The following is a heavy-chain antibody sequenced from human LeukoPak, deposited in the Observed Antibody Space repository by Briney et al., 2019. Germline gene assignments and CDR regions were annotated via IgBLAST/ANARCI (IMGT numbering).Heavy chain of an antibody. Sequence: RPGGSLRLSCAASGFTFYDYGMSWVRQARGKGLEWVSGINWNGGSTGYADSVKGRFTISRDNAKNSLYLQMNSLRAEDTALYYCARASSGELLSGFAYWGQGTLVTVSS. CDR3: ARASSGELLSGFAY. V-gene: IGHV3-20*04. CDR2: INWNGGST. D-gene: IGHD3-10*01. J-gene: IGHJ4*02. CDR1: GFTFYDYG.